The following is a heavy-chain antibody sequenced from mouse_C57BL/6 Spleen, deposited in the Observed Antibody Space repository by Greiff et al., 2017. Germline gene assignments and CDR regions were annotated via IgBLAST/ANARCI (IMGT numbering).Heavy chain of an antibody. V-gene: IGHV2-2*01. Sequence: VQLQESGPGLVQPSQSLSITCTVSGFSLTSYGVHWVRQSPGKGLEWLGVIWSGGSTDYNAAFISRLSISKDNSKSQVFFKMNSLQADYTAIYYCARGGYDGRYYAMDYWGQGTSVTVSS. CDR3: ARGGYDGRYYAMDY. J-gene: IGHJ4*01. D-gene: IGHD2-2*01. CDR2: IWSGGST. CDR1: GFSLTSYG.